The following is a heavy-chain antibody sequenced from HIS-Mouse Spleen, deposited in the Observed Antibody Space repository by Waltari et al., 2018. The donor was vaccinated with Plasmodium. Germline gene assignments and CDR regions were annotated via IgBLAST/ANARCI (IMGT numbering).Heavy chain of an antibody. CDR3: ASSWYWYFDL. V-gene: IGHV3-7*01. D-gene: IGHD6-13*01. CDR2: IKKDGSEQ. Sequence: EVQLVESGGGLVQPGGSLRLSCAASGFTFSSYWMSWVRQAPGKGLGWVANIKKDGSEQYDGDSVKGRFTISRDNAKNSLYRQMNSLRAEDTAVYYCASSWYWYFDLWGRGTLVTVSS. CDR1: GFTFSSYW. J-gene: IGHJ2*01.